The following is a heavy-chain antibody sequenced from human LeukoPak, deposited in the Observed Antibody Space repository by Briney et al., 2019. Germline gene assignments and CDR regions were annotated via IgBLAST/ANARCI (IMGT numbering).Heavy chain of an antibody. D-gene: IGHD6-19*01. Sequence: SQTLSLTCTVSGGSISSLNYHWTWIRQPAGKGLELIGRIYTSGSTNYSPSFKSRVTISIDTSKNQFSLKLSSVAAADTAVYYCARDPGGSGPASWGPGTLVTVSS. CDR1: GGSISSLNYH. V-gene: IGHV4-61*02. CDR2: IYTSGST. J-gene: IGHJ5*02. CDR3: ARDPGGSGPAS.